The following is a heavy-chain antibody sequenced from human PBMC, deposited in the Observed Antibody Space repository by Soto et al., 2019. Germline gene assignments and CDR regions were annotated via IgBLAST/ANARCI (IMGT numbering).Heavy chain of an antibody. CDR2: ISYNGYNK. D-gene: IGHD1-1*01. Sequence: GGSLRLSCAASGFTFSSYAMHWVRQVPGKGLEWVALISYNGYNKYYADSVKGRFTISRDNSKNTLYMQLNSLRAEDTAVYYCARETEALDYWGQGTLVTVSS. V-gene: IGHV3-30-3*01. J-gene: IGHJ4*02. CDR1: GFTFSSYA. CDR3: ARETEALDY.